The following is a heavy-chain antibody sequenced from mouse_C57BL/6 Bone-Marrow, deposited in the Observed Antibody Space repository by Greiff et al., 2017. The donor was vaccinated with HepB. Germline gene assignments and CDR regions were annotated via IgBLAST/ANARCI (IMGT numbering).Heavy chain of an antibody. V-gene: IGHV2-6*01. J-gene: IGHJ2*01. Sequence: VKLMESGPGLVAPSQGLSITCTVSGFSLTSYGVDWVRQSPGKGLEWLGVIWGVGSTNYNSALKSRLSISKDNSKSQVFLKMNSLQTDDTAMYYCASHYGGPYYFDYWGQGTTLTVSS. CDR1: GFSLTSYG. CDR2: IWGVGST. CDR3: ASHYGGPYYFDY. D-gene: IGHD1-1*02.